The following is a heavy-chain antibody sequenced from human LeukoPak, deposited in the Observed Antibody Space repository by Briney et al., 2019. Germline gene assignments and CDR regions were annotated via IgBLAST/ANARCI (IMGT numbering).Heavy chain of an antibody. CDR3: ARLTYDYVWGSYRYDAFDI. CDR2: IYYSGST. D-gene: IGHD3-16*02. Sequence: SETLSLTCTVSGGPISSYYWSWIRQPPGKGLEWIGYIYYSGSTNYNPSLKSRVTISVDTSKNQFSLKLSSVTAADTAVYYCARLTYDYVWGSYRYDAFDIWGQGTMVTVSS. V-gene: IGHV4-59*08. J-gene: IGHJ3*02. CDR1: GGPISSYY.